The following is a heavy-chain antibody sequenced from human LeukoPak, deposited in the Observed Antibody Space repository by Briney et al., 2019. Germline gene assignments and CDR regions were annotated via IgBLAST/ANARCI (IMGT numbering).Heavy chain of an antibody. CDR2: LLDSWRT. CDR1: GASMSTHY. V-gene: IGHV4-59*11. CDR3: ATIRRGSIYGYFDF. D-gene: IGHD5-18*01. J-gene: IGHJ4*02. Sequence: PSGTLSLTCTVSGASMSTHYWSWLRQPPGRGLEWIGYLLDSWRTKDNPSLQSRDTLSADTSKNQFSLRLTSVTAADTAVYYCATIRRGSIYGYFDFWGQGILVTVSS.